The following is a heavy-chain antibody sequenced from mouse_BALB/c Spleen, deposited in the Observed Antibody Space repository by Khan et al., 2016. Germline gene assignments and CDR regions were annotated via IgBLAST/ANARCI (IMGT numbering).Heavy chain of an antibody. CDR1: GYTFSTYW. J-gene: IGHJ4*01. CDR2: ILPGSGDT. Sequence: QVQLKQSGTELMTPGASVKISCKATGYTFSTYWIEWVKQRPGHGLEWIGEILPGSGDTNYNEKFMGKATITADTSSNTAYMQLSTLTSDGSAASYCARGGLDYWGQGISVTVSS. CDR3: ARGGLDY. V-gene: IGHV1-9*01.